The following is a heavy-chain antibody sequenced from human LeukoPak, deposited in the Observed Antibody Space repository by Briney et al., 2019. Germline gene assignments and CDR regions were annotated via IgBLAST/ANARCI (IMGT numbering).Heavy chain of an antibody. V-gene: IGHV3-11*04. CDR2: ISSSGSTI. J-gene: IGHJ4*02. CDR3: ARAPYYDFWSGYSFDY. D-gene: IGHD3-3*01. CDR1: GFTFSDYY. Sequence: GGSLRLSCIASGFTFSDYYMSWIRQAPGKGLEWVSYISSSGSTIYYADSVKGRFTISRDNAKNSLYLQMNSLRAEDTAVYYCARAPYYDFWSGYSFDYWGQGTLVTVSS.